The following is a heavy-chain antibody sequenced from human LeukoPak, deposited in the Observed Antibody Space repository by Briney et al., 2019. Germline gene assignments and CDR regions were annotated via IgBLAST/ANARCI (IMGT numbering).Heavy chain of an antibody. D-gene: IGHD6-19*01. CDR1: GGTFSSYA. V-gene: IGHV1-69*13. CDR2: IIPIFGTA. J-gene: IGHJ5*02. CDR3: ARGIGGRDGSGWLPNWFDP. Sequence: ASVKVSCKASGGTFSSYAISWVRQAPGQGLEWMGGIIPIFGTANYAQKFQGRVTITADESTSTAYMELSSLRSEDTAVYYCARGIGGRDGSGWLPNWFDPWGQGTLVTVSS.